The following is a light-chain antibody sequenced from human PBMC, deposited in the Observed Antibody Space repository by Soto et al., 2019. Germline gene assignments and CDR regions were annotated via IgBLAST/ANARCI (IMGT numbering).Light chain of an antibody. Sequence: EIVLTQSPGTLSLSPGERATHSCRASQSVSSSYLAWYQQKPGQAPRLLIYGASSRATGIPDRFSGSGSGTDFTLTISRLEPEDFAVYYCQQSWTFGQGTKVEIK. CDR1: QSVSSSY. J-gene: IGKJ1*01. CDR3: QQSWT. CDR2: GAS. V-gene: IGKV3-20*01.